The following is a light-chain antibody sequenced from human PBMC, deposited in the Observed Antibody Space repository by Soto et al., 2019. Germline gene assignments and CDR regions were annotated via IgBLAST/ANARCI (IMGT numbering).Light chain of an antibody. CDR2: DAS. V-gene: IGKV3-11*01. J-gene: IGKJ4*01. CDR1: QSVSNY. CDR3: QQRSSWPLLT. Sequence: EIVLTQSPATLSLSPGERATLSCRASQSVSNYLAWFQQKPGQAPRLLIYDASIRATGIPARFSGSGSGTDFTLTISSLEPEDLAVYYCQQRSSWPLLTFGGGTKVDI.